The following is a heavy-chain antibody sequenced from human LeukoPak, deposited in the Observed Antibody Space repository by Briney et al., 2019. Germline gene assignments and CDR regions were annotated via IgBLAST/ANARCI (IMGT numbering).Heavy chain of an antibody. J-gene: IGHJ5*02. V-gene: IGHV4-59*08. CDR1: GGSISSYY. CDR3: ARARLLWFGESINWFDP. D-gene: IGHD3-10*01. CDR2: IYYSETT. Sequence: ASETLSLTFTVSGGSISSYYWSWIRQPPGKGLELVGYIYYSETTNYNPSLKSRVTISVDTPKNQFSLKLSSVTAADTAVYYCARARLLWFGESINWFDPWGQGTLVTVSS.